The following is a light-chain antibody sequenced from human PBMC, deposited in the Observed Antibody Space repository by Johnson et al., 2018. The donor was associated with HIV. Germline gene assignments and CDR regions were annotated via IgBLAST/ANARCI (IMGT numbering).Light chain of an antibody. Sequence: QSVLTQPPSVSAAPGQKVTISCSGSSSNIGRNYVSWYQQLPGTAPKLLIFDNKKRPSGSPDRFSGSKSGTSATLGITGLQTGDEAEYYCGTWESSLSGTDVFGTGTKVTVL. J-gene: IGLJ1*01. V-gene: IGLV1-51*01. CDR1: SSNIGRNY. CDR3: GTWESSLSGTDV. CDR2: DNK.